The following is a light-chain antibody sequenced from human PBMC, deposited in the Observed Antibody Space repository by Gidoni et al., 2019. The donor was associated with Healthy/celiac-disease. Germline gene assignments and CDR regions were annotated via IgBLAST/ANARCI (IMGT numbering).Light chain of an antibody. CDR1: QRVLYSSNNKNY. V-gene: IGKV4-1*01. Sequence: DILMTQPPASLAWSLGERATINCKSSQRVLYSSNNKNYLAWYQQKPGQPPKLLIYWASTRESGVPDRFSGSGSGTDFTLTISSLQAEDVAVYYCQQYYSTPLTFGGGTKVEIK. J-gene: IGKJ4*01. CDR2: WAS. CDR3: QQYYSTPLT.